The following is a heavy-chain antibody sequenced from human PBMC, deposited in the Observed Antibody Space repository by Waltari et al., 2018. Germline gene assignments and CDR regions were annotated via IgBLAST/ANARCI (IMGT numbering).Heavy chain of an antibody. D-gene: IGHD2-21*02. CDR1: GGPISSGSYY. CDR2: IYTSGST. J-gene: IGHJ4*02. Sequence: QVQLQESGPGLVKPSQTLSLTYTVSGGPISSGSYYWSWIRPPAGKGLEWIGRIYTSGSTNYNPSLKSRVTISVDTSKNQFSLKLSSVTAADTAVYYCARAGVRSVVTSFFDYWGQGTLVTVSS. CDR3: ARAGVRSVVTSFFDY. V-gene: IGHV4-61*02.